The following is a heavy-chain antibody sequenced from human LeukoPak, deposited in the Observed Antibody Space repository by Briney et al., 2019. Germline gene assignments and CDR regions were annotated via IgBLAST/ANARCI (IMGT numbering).Heavy chain of an antibody. V-gene: IGHV1-24*01. CDR3: ATSGDTRKTRYHTYYFDY. D-gene: IGHD3-3*01. CDR1: GYSLTELS. J-gene: IGHJ4*02. CDR2: FDPEDGET. Sequence: GASVKVSCKVSGYSLTELSMHWVRQAPGKGLEWMGGFDPEDGETIYAQKFQGRVTMTEDTSTDTAYMELSSLRSEDTAVYYCATSGDTRKTRYHTYYFDYWGQGTLVTVSS.